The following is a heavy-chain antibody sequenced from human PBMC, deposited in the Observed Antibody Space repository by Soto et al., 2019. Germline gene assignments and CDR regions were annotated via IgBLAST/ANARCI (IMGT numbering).Heavy chain of an antibody. D-gene: IGHD4-17*01. CDR1: GDSISSTIW. V-gene: IGHV4-4*02. J-gene: IGHJ6*02. CDR2: IFHSGGT. CDR3: ARRTYYGDRCLDV. Sequence: QVELQESGPGLVKPSGTLSITCAVSGDSISSTIWWNWVRQPPGKGLEWVGEIFHSGGTNYNPSLKRRVTXSXYXTKNQFFLKLSSVTAADTAMYYCARRTYYGDRCLDVWGQGTTVTVSS.